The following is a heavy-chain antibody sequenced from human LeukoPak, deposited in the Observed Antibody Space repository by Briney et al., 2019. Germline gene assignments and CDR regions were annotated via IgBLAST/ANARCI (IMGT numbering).Heavy chain of an antibody. CDR1: GFTFSSYS. J-gene: IGHJ3*02. CDR3: ARDSRGSGAFDI. CDR2: ISSSSSYI. V-gene: IGHV3-21*01. D-gene: IGHD6-13*01. Sequence: GGSLRLSCAASGFTFSSYSMNWVRQAPGKGLEWVSSISSSSSYIYYADSVKGRFTISRGNAKNSLYLQMNSLRAEDTAVYYCARDSRGSGAFDIWGQGTMVTVSS.